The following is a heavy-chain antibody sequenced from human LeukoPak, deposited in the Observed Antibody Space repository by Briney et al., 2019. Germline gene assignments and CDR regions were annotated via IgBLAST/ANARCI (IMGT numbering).Heavy chain of an antibody. CDR2: ISADGSSA. Sequence: GGSLRLSCAASGFTFSSYWMHWVRQAPGKGLLWVSRISADGSSAIYADSVKGRFTISRDNAKNTLYLQMNSLRAEDTAVYYCARVNVCPRCHFDYWGQGTLDTVSS. J-gene: IGHJ4*02. CDR3: ARVNVCPRCHFDY. D-gene: IGHD3-16*01. V-gene: IGHV3-74*01. CDR1: GFTFSSYW.